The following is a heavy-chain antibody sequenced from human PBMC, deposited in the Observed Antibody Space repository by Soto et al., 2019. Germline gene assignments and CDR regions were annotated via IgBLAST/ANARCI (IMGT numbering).Heavy chain of an antibody. J-gene: IGHJ4*02. V-gene: IGHV1-3*01. Sequence: ASVKVSCKASGYSFSFYGINWVRQAPGQRLEWMGWINAGNGNTKYSQKFQSRVTITRDTSASTAYMELSSLKSEDTAVYYCARSIVVVTALDYWGQGTLVTVSS. CDR1: GYSFSFYG. CDR3: ARSIVVVTALDY. D-gene: IGHD2-21*02. CDR2: INAGNGNT.